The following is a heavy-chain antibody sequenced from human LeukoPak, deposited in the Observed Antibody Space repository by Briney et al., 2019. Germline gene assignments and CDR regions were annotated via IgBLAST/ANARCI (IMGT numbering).Heavy chain of an antibody. Sequence: PGGSLRLSCAASGFTFSSYGMHWVRQAPGKGLEWVAVISYDGSNKYYADSVKGRFTISRDNSKNTLYLQMNSLRAEDTAVYYCASVGVTGGVHFDYWGRGTLVTVSS. CDR2: ISYDGSNK. D-gene: IGHD2-8*02. V-gene: IGHV3-30*03. CDR3: ASVGVTGGVHFDY. CDR1: GFTFSSYG. J-gene: IGHJ4*02.